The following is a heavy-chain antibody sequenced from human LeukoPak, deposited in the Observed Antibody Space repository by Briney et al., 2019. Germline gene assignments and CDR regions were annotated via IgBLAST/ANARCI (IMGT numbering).Heavy chain of an antibody. CDR1: GFTFSSYA. Sequence: GGSLRLSCAASGFTFSSYAMHWVRQAPGKGLEWVAVISYDGSNKYYADSVKGRFTISRDNSKNTLYLQMNSLRAEDTAVYYCASYYDSWSGYAPDWGQGTLVTVFS. J-gene: IGHJ4*02. CDR3: ASYYDSWSGYAPD. V-gene: IGHV3-30-3*01. D-gene: IGHD3-3*01. CDR2: ISYDGSNK.